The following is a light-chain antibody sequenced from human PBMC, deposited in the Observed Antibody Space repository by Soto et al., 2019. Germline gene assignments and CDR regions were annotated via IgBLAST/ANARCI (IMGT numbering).Light chain of an antibody. CDR2: SND. CDR1: SSNVGGNA. Sequence: QLVLTQPPSESGTPGQGVTISCSGGSSNVGGNAVNWYLQLPGSAPKLLIYSNDQRPSGVPDRFSGSKSGSSATLAISGLQSDDESDYYCVSWDDSLNRPVFGGGTKLTVL. CDR3: VSWDDSLNRPV. J-gene: IGLJ2*01. V-gene: IGLV1-44*01.